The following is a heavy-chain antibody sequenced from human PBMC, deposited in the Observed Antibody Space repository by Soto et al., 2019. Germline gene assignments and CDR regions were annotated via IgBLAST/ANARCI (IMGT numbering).Heavy chain of an antibody. CDR2: ISAYNGNT. CDR3: AGEGQWAAQASYDYDYMDV. CDR1: GYTFTSYG. V-gene: IGHV1-18*01. D-gene: IGHD1-26*01. J-gene: IGHJ6*03. Sequence: QVQLVQSGAEVKKPGASVKVSCKASGYTFTSYGISWVRQAPGQGLEWMGWISAYNGNTNYAQKLKGRVTMTTDTSTSTAYMELRSLRSDDTAVYYCAGEGQWAAQASYDYDYMDVWGKGTTVTVSS.